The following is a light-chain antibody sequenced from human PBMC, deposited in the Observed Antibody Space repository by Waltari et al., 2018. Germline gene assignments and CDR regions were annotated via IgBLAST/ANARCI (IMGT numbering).Light chain of an antibody. V-gene: IGKV4-1*01. CDR2: WAS. CDR1: QSVLSSSNNRNY. CDR3: QQCYTFPYT. Sequence: DIVLTQSPDSLAVSLGERTTIKCRSSQSVLSSSNNRNYLGWYQKKPGQPPKLLISWASTREFGVPDRFRCSGSGTDFTLTISSRQSEDVALYYCQQCYTFPYTFGQGTKRELK. J-gene: IGKJ2*01.